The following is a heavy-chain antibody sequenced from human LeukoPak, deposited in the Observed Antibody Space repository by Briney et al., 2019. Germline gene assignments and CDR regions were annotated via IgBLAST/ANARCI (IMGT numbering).Heavy chain of an antibody. Sequence: GGSLRLSCAASGFTFSSYSMNWVRQAPGKGLEWVSYISSSSSTIYYADSARGRFTISRDNSKNTVDLQMDSLRAEDTAIYYCARGWMVKYYFDYWGQGTLVTVSS. J-gene: IGHJ4*02. CDR1: GFTFSSYS. V-gene: IGHV3-48*01. D-gene: IGHD6-19*01. CDR3: ARGWMVKYYFDY. CDR2: ISSSSSTI.